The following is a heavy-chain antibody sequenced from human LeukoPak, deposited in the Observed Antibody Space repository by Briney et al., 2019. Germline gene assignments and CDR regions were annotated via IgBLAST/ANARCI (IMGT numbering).Heavy chain of an antibody. D-gene: IGHD3-9*01. V-gene: IGHV4-4*07. CDR1: GGSISSYY. J-gene: IGHJ6*02. CDR3: ARDPYYDILTGYYYGMDV. Sequence: PSETLSLTCTVCGGSISSYYWSLIRQPAGKGLEWIRRIYTSGSTNYNPSLKSRVTMSVDTSKNQFSLKLSSVTAADTAVYYCARDPYYDILTGYYYGMDVWGQGTTVTVSS. CDR2: IYTSGST.